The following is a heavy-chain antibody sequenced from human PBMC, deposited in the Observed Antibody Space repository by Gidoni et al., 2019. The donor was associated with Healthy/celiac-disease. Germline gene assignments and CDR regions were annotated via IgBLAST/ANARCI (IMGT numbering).Heavy chain of an antibody. V-gene: IGHV3-23*01. Sequence: VQLLASGGGLVQPGGSLRLSWAASGLTFSSYAMSWVRQVPGKGREWVSAISGSGGSTYYADSVKGRFIISRDNSMNTLYLQMNSLRAEDTDVYYCAPAGRVWGQGTLVTVSS. CDR1: GLTFSSYA. CDR3: APAGRV. J-gene: IGHJ4*02. CDR2: ISGSGGST. D-gene: IGHD6-13*01.